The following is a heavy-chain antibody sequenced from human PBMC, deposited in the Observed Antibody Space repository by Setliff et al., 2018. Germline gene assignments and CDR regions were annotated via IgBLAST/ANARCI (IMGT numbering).Heavy chain of an antibody. V-gene: IGHV1-46*01. CDR3: ARAPLESGYYYGQGHYFDN. D-gene: IGHD5-18*01. Sequence: ASVKVSCKASGYTFTGYYLHWVRQAPGQGLEWMGIIDPSADYTDYAQKFQGRVTMTKDTSTTTVYMELSSLRSEDTAVYYCARAPLESGYYYGQGHYFDNWGQGTLVTVSS. CDR2: IDPSADYT. J-gene: IGHJ4*02. CDR1: GYTFTGYY.